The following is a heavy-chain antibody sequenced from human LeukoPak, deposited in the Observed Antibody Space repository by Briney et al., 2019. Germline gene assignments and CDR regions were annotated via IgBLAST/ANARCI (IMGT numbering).Heavy chain of an antibody. D-gene: IGHD2-15*01. CDR2: IRSRTSSYAT. CDR3: TVNYCSGGSCYML. CDR1: GFTFSSYW. Sequence: GGSLRLSCAASGFTFSSYWMSWVRQAPGKGLEWVGRIRSRTSSYATAYTASVKGRFTITRDDSKNTAYLQMNSLKTEDTAVYYCTVNYCSGGSCYMLWGQGTLVTVSS. J-gene: IGHJ4*02. V-gene: IGHV3-73*01.